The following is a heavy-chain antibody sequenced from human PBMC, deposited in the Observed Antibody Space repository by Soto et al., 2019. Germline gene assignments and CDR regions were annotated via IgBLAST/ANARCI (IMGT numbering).Heavy chain of an antibody. V-gene: IGHV3-30*18. CDR3: AKDLYPMDFDWYFDL. CDR1: GFTFSSYG. CDR2: ISYDGSNK. Sequence: QVQLVESGGGVVQPGRSLRLSCAASGFTFSSYGMHWVRQAPGKGLEWVAVISYDGSNKYYADSVKGRFTISRDNSKNTLYLQMNSLRAEDTAVYYCAKDLYPMDFDWYFDLWGRGTLVTVSS. J-gene: IGHJ2*01. D-gene: IGHD2-2*01.